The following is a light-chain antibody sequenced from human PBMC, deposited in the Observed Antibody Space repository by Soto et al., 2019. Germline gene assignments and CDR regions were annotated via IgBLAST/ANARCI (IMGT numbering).Light chain of an antibody. CDR2: EVS. CDR1: SSDIGPYDY. V-gene: IGLV2-14*01. CDR3: SSYTSSSTLV. J-gene: IGLJ2*01. Sequence: QSALTQPASVSGSPGQSITISCSGASSDIGPYDYVSWYQQHPGKAPKLMIYEVSNRPSGVSNRFSGSKSGNTASLTISGLQAEDEADYYCSSYTSSSTLVFGGGTKVTVL.